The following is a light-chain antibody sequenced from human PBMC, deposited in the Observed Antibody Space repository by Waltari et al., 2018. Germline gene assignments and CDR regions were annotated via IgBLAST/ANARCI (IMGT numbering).Light chain of an antibody. J-gene: IGLJ2*01. CDR1: SSDVGDDKY. CDR2: EVS. CDR3: SSYTTTSTVL. V-gene: IGLV2-14*03. Sequence: QSALTQPASVSGSPGQSIIISCTGTSSDVGDDKYVSWYQQHPGKAPKLMIYEVSNRPPGVSDRFSGSKSGNTASLTISGLQAGDEAAYYCSSYTTTSTVLFGGGTELTVL.